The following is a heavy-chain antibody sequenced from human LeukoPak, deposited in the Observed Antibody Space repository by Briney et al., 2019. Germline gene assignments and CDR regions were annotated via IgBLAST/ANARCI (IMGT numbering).Heavy chain of an antibody. D-gene: IGHD3-22*01. Sequence: PSETLSLTCTVSGGSISSSSYYWGWIRQPPGKGLEWIGSIYYSGSTYYNPSLKSRVTISVDTSKNQFSLKLSSVTAADTAVYYCARVRRAFNYYDSSRGNWFDPWGQGTLVTVSS. CDR2: IYYSGST. CDR1: GGSISSSSYY. V-gene: IGHV4-39*07. CDR3: ARVRRAFNYYDSSRGNWFDP. J-gene: IGHJ5*02.